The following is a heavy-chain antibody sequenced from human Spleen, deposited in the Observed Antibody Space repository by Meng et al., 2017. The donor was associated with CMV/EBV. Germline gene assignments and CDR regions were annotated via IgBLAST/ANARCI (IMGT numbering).Heavy chain of an antibody. CDR1: GGSVSSGSSY. J-gene: IGHJ4*02. Sequence: SETLSLTCIVSGGSVSSGSSYWSWIRQPPGKGLEWIACLYYSGSPNYSPSLRSRVIISGDTSKNHFSLRLTSVTAADTAVYYCARDKTLGVIDYWGQGTLVTVSS. CDR2: LYYSGSP. CDR3: ARDKTLGVIDY. V-gene: IGHV4-61*03.